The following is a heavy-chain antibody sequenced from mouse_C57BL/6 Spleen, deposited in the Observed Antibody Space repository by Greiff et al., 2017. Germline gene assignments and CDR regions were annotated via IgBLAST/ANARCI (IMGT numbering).Heavy chain of an antibody. CDR3: ARDYGSRGAWFAY. V-gene: IGHV1-26*01. CDR2: INPNNGGT. J-gene: IGHJ3*01. D-gene: IGHD1-1*01. CDR1: GYTFTDYY. Sequence: VQLKQSGPELVKPGASVKISCKASGYTFTDYYMNWVKQSHGKSLEWIGDINPNNGGTSYNQKFKGKATLTVAKSSSTAYMELRSLTSEDSAVYYCARDYGSRGAWFAYWGQGTLVTVSA.